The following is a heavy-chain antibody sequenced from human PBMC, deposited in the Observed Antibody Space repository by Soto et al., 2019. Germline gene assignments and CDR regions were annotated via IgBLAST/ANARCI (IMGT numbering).Heavy chain of an antibody. CDR1: GYTFTSYG. D-gene: IGHD3-3*01. Sequence: EASVKVYCKASGYTFTSYGISWVRQAPGQGLEWMGWISAYNGNTNYAQKLQGRVIMTTDTSTSTAYMELRSLRSDDTAVYYCARDRSDFWSGSSDYWGQGTLVTVSS. V-gene: IGHV1-18*04. CDR2: ISAYNGNT. CDR3: ARDRSDFWSGSSDY. J-gene: IGHJ4*02.